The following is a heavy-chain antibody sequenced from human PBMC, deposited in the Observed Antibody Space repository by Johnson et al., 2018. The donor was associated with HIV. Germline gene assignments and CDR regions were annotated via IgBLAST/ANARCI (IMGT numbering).Heavy chain of an antibody. CDR3: ATDLFSLILEDDAFDT. J-gene: IGHJ3*02. CDR2: IISERDGGTT. V-gene: IGHV3-15*01. Sequence: VQLVESGGGLVQPGKSLRLSCEASGFNFNHAWMSWVRQAPGKGLEWVGRIISERDGGTTDYSAPVKDRFTISRDDSTNTLYLQMNSLKIEDTAVYYCATDLFSLILEDDAFDTWGQGTMVTVSS. CDR1: GFNFNHAW.